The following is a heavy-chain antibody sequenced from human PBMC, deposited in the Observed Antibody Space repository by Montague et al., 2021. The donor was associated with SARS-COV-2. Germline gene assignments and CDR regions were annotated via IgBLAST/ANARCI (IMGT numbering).Heavy chain of an antibody. D-gene: IGHD2-8*01. J-gene: IGHJ5*02. CDR3: ARLWGSGIVLMVYAINGWFDP. Sequence: SETLSLTCTVSGGSISSSSYYWGWIRQPPGKGLEWIGSIYYSGSTYYNPSLKSRVTISVDTSKNQFSLKLSSVTAADTAVYYCARLWGSGIVLMVYAINGWFDPWGQGTLVTVSS. CDR1: GGSISSSSYY. CDR2: IYYSGST. V-gene: IGHV4-39*01.